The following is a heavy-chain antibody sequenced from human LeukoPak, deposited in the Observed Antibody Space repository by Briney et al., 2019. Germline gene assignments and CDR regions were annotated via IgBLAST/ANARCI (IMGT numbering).Heavy chain of an antibody. J-gene: IGHJ2*01. CDR3: ARDSGTHYGDAWYFDL. Sequence: KPSETLSLTCSVSGGLMKNYYWSWSRQPPGKGLQWIGYIYYSGSTRYNPSLKSRVTISVDKSNTQFSLNLNSVTAADTAIYYCARDSGTHYGDAWYFDLWGRGTLATVSS. D-gene: IGHD2-21*02. V-gene: IGHV4-59*01. CDR1: GGLMKNYY. CDR2: IYYSGST.